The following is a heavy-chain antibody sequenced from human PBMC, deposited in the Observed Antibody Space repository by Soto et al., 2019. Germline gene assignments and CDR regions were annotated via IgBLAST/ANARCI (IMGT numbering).Heavy chain of an antibody. J-gene: IGHJ4*02. D-gene: IGHD5-18*01. CDR1: GYSGSSGSY. CDR3: ARLGAMAPEFYFDH. V-gene: IGHV4-38-2*01. CDR2: IYHNGRT. Sequence: SETLSLTCVVSGYSGSSGSYWGWIRQPPGRGLEWIASIYHNGRTYSKPSLQSRVIISVDTSKTQISLTLSSVTAADTAVYFCARLGAMAPEFYFDHWGQGIQVTASS.